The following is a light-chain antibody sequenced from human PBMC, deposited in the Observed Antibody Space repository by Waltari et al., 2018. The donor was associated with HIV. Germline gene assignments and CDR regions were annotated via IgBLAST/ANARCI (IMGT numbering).Light chain of an antibody. V-gene: IGKV4-1*01. J-gene: IGKJ3*01. CDR2: WAS. CDR3: QQYYSTPLT. CDR1: QTVLYTSSNKNY. Sequence: DIVMTQSPDSLAVSLGERATINCRSCQTVLYTSSNKNYLAWYQQRPGQPPKLLIYWASTRESGVPDRFSGSGSGTDFTLTISSLQAEDVAVYYCQQYYSTPLTFGPGTKVDIK.